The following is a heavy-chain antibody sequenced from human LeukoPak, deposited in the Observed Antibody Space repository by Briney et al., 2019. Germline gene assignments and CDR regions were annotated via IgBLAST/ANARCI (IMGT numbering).Heavy chain of an antibody. J-gene: IGHJ4*02. Sequence: GGSLRLSCVASGFSVSSHYMNCVRQAPGKGLEWVSVIDSADKTYYADAVKGRFTISRNNSNNTVFLHVDRARTEDTAVYYCARRGGYSGHDFGGGIEGYFDYWGQGTVVTVSS. V-gene: IGHV3-53*01. D-gene: IGHD5-12*01. CDR1: GFSVSSHY. CDR2: IDSADKT. CDR3: ARRGGYSGHDFGGGIEGYFDY.